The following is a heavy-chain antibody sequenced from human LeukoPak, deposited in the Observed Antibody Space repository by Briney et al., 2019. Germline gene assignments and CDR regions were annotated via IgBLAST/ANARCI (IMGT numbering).Heavy chain of an antibody. CDR2: ISGSGGST. D-gene: IGHD6-6*01. V-gene: IGHV3-23*01. Sequence: GGSLRLSCAASGFTFSSYWMSWVRQAPGKGLEWVSAISGSGGSTYYADSVKGRFTISRDNSKNTLYLQMNSLRAEDTAVYYCARNGYSSSSLEFLGIWGQGTMVTVSS. J-gene: IGHJ3*02. CDR1: GFTFSSYW. CDR3: ARNGYSSSSLEFLGI.